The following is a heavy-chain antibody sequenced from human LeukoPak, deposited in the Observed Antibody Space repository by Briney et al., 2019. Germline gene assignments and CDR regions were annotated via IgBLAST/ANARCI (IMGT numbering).Heavy chain of an antibody. CDR3: VRGLGGDNVDF. D-gene: IGHD4-17*01. Sequence: SQTLSLTCAVSGASISSGRYSWSWIRQPPGKGLEWIGYIYHSGGTYYNPSLRSRVRISEGTFKNQFSLKLTSVTAADTAMYYCVRGLGGDNVDFWGQGTLVTVSS. CDR1: GASISSGRYS. J-gene: IGHJ4*02. CDR2: IYHSGGT. V-gene: IGHV4-30-2*01.